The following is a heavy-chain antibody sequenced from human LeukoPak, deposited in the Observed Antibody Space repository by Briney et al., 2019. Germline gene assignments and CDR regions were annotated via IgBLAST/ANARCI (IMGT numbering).Heavy chain of an antibody. D-gene: IGHD4-11*01. CDR1: GFTFSSYG. V-gene: IGHV4-38-2*01. CDR3: ARIVMTKGAFDI. Sequence: PGGSLRLSCAASGFTFSSYGMHWVRQPPGKGLEWIGSCYYSGSTYYNPSLKSRVTISVDTSKNQFSLKLSSVTAADTAVYYCARIVMTKGAFDIWGQGTMVTVSS. CDR2: CYYSGST. J-gene: IGHJ3*02.